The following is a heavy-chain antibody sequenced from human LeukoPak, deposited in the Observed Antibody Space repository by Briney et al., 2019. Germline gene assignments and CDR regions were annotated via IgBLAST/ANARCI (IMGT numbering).Heavy chain of an antibody. D-gene: IGHD6-25*01. CDR1: GFTFSTYA. CDR3: AKISSSAESNFDY. V-gene: IGHV3-30*02. J-gene: IGHJ4*02. CDR2: IWPDGSRK. Sequence: GGSLRLSCAASGFTFSTYAMHWVRQAPGRGLEWVAFIWPDGSRKYYADSVKGRFAISRENSKNTVYLQMNDLRPEDTALYFCAKISSSAESNFDYWGQGTLLTVSS.